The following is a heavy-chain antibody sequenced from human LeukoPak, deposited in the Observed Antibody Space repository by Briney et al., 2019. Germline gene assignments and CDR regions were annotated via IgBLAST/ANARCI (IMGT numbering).Heavy chain of an antibody. J-gene: IGHJ6*02. CDR3: ARDRRRGAAGYGLDV. CDR2: IRYDGNEK. CDR1: GFTFSDYW. V-gene: IGHV3-7*01. Sequence: GGSLRLSCVASGFTFSDYWMSWVRQAPGKGLECVASIRYDGNEKYYMESVKGRFTSSRDHAKNSLYLQIDSVRAGDTALYFCARDRRRGAAGYGLDVWGQGTTVTVSS. D-gene: IGHD1-14*01.